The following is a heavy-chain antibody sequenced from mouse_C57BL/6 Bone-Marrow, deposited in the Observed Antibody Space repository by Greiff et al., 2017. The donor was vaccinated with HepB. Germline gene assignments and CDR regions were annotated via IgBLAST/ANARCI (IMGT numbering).Heavy chain of an antibody. V-gene: IGHV14-4*01. J-gene: IGHJ2*01. Sequence: EVQLQQSGAELVRPGASVKLSCTASGFNIKDDYMHWVKQRPEQGLEWIGWIDPENGDTEYASKFQGKATITADTASNTAYLQLSSLTSEDTAVYYCTTDSRVYFDDWGQVTALTVSS. CDR2: IDPENGDT. CDR3: TTDSRVYFDD. CDR1: GFNIKDDY.